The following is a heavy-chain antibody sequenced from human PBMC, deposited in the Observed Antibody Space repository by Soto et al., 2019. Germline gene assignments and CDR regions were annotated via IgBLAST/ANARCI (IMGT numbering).Heavy chain of an antibody. CDR2: IYYSGST. D-gene: IGHD2-15*01. V-gene: IGHV4-39*02. CDR3: ARDCSGGSWDWFDP. J-gene: IGHJ5*02. Sequence: SETLSLTCTVSGGSISSSSYYWGWIRQPPGKGLEWIGSIYYSGSTYYNPSLKSRVTISVDTSKNQFSLKLSSVTAADTAVYYCARDCSGGSWDWFDPWGQGTLVTVSS. CDR1: GGSISSSSYY.